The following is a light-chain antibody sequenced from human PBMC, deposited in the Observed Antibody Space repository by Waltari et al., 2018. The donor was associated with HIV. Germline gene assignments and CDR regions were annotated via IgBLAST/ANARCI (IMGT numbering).Light chain of an antibody. CDR2: WAS. CDR1: QSVLYSSHNKNY. CDR3: QQYYSTPYT. V-gene: IGKV4-1*01. Sequence: DIVMTQSPDSLAVSLGERATINCKSSQSVLYSSHNKNYLAWYQQKPGQPPKLLIYWASTRESGLPDRFSGSGSGTDFTLTISSLQAEDVAVYYCQQYYSTPYTFGQGTKLEIK. J-gene: IGKJ2*01.